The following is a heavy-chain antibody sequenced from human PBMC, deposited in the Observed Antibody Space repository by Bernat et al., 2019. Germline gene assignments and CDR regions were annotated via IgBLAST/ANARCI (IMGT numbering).Heavy chain of an antibody. CDR3: ARGGYDYIWGSYRYYYYYMDV. D-gene: IGHD3-16*02. Sequence: QVQLQQSGPGLVKPSQTLSLTCAISGDSVSSNSAAWNWIRQSPSRGLEWLGRTYYRSKWYNDYAVSVKSRITINPDTSKNQFSLKLSSVTAADTAVYYCARGGYDYIWGSYRYYYYYMDVWGKGTTVTVSS. CDR1: GDSVSSNSAA. V-gene: IGHV6-1*01. CDR2: TYYRSKWYN. J-gene: IGHJ6*03.